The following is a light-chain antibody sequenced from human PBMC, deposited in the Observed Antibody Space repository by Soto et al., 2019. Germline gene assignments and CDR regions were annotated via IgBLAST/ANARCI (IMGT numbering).Light chain of an antibody. CDR2: EVS. CDR3: SSYAGSNNLRYV. Sequence: SVLTQPPSASGSPGRSVTISCTGTSSDVGGYNYVSWYQQHPGKAPKLMIYEVSKRPSGVPDRFSGSKSGNTASLTVSGLQAEDEADYYCSSYAGSNNLRYVFGTGTKVTVL. V-gene: IGLV2-8*01. CDR1: SSDVGGYNY. J-gene: IGLJ1*01.